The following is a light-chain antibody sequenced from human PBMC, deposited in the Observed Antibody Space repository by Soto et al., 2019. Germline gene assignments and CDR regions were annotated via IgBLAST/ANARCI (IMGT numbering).Light chain of an antibody. CDR1: QGITSA. V-gene: IGKV1D-13*01. CDR2: DAS. CDR3: QRFGNYPLS. Sequence: AVQLTQSPPSLSASVGDRVTITCRASQGITSALVWYQQKPGKAPKLLIYDASTLEGGVPSRFSGSGSGTDFTLTISSMQPEDFETDYCQRFGNYPLSFGGGTRVEIK. J-gene: IGKJ4*01.